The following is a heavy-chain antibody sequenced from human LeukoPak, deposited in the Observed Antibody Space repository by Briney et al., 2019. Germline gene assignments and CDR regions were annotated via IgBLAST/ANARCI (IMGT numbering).Heavy chain of an antibody. CDR3: ARDFRADYYDSSGYIDY. CDR2: INPNSGGT. D-gene: IGHD3-22*01. J-gene: IGHJ4*02. CDR1: GYTFTGYY. V-gene: IGHV1-2*02. Sequence: ASVKVSCKASGYTFTGYYMHWVRQAPGQGPEWMGWINPNSGGTNYAQKFQGRVTMTRDTSVSTAYMELSRLRSDDTAVYYCARDFRADYYDSSGYIDYWGQGTLVTVSS.